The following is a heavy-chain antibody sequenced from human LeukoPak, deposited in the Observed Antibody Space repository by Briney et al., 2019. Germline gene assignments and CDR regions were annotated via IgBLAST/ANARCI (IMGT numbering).Heavy chain of an antibody. D-gene: IGHD2-15*01. V-gene: IGHV3-21*04. CDR3: AKAQNRIPFDY. Sequence: PGGSLRLSCAASGFTFSSYSMNWVRQAPGKGLEWVSSISSGSSYIYYADSVKGRFTISRDNSKNTLYLQMNSLRAEDTAVYYCAKAQNRIPFDYWGQGTLVTVSS. CDR2: ISSGSSYI. CDR1: GFTFSSYS. J-gene: IGHJ4*02.